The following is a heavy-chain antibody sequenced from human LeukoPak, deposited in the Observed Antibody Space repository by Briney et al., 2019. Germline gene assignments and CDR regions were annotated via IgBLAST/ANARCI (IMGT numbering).Heavy chain of an antibody. CDR2: SWHTGST. Sequence: SETLSLTCAVSGGSFCGFYWTWIRQSPGKGLEWIGESWHTGSTNYNPSLKSRVTISVDTSKNQFSLRLRSVTAADTAVYYCARTLSGSGDYVSRHFYYGVDVWGQGTTVTVSS. V-gene: IGHV4-34*01. J-gene: IGHJ6*02. D-gene: IGHD4-17*01. CDR1: GGSFCGFY. CDR3: ARTLSGSGDYVSRHFYYGVDV.